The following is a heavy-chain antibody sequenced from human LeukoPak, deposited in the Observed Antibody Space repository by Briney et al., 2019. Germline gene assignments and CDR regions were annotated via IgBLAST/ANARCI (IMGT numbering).Heavy chain of an antibody. V-gene: IGHV4-59*08. CDR2: IYYSGST. CDR3: ARHSFQLWLQE. CDR1: VGSISSYY. D-gene: IGHD5-18*01. Sequence: SETLSLTCTVSVGSISSYYWSCIRQPPGEGLEWIGYIYYSGSTNYNPSLKCRVTISVATSKNQFSLKLSSVTAADTAVYYCARHSFQLWLQEWGQGTLVTVSS. J-gene: IGHJ4*02.